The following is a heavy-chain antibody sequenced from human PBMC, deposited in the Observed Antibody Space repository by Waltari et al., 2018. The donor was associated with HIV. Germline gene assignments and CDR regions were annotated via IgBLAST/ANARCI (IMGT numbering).Heavy chain of an antibody. Sequence: QVQLQESGPGLMRPSEPLSLTCGVSGYSISSGYNWACIRPLPGKGLEWIGSISHSESTYYNPSLKSRVTISIDMSKNQFSLELSSVTAADTAVYYCARGGFDYGDYNWFGPWGQGTLVTVSS. CDR2: ISHSEST. CDR1: GYSISSGYN. V-gene: IGHV4-38-2*01. D-gene: IGHD4-17*01. J-gene: IGHJ5*02. CDR3: ARGGFDYGDYNWFGP.